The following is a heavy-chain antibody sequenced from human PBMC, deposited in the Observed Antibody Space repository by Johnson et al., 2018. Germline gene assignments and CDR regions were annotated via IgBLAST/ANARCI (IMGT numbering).Heavy chain of an antibody. V-gene: IGHV3-49*03. D-gene: IGHD2-15*01. CDR3: TRDIFPRGLVAADDAFDS. J-gene: IGHJ3*02. CDR2: IRSKAYGGTT. CDR1: GFTFGDYA. Sequence: VQLVQSGGGLVQPGRSLRLSCTASGFTFGDYAMSWFRQAPGKGLEWVGFIRSKAYGGTTEYAASVKGRFTISRDDSKSIAYLQMNSRKTEDTAVFYCTRDIFPRGLVAADDAFDSWGQGTMVTVSS.